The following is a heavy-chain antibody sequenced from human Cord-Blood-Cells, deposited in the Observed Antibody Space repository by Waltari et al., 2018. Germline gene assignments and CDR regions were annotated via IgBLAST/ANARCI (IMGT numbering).Heavy chain of an antibody. V-gene: IGHV1-69*06. D-gene: IGHD6-13*01. J-gene: IGHJ3*02. CDR2: IIPIFGTA. Sequence: QVQLVQSGAEVKKPGSSVKVSCKASGGTFSSYAISWVRQAPGQGLEWMGGIIPIFGTANYAQKFQGRVTITADKSTSTAYMELSSLRSEDTAVYYCARDSRNDSSSWYLYDAFDIWGQGTMVTVSS. CDR3: ARDSRNDSSSWYLYDAFDI. CDR1: GGTFSSYA.